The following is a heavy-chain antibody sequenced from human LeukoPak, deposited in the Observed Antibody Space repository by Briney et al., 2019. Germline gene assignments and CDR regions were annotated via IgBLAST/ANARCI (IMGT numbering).Heavy chain of an antibody. CDR1: GASISSGRYY. CDR3: AAGGDSAKAGY. V-gene: IGHV4-39*01. Sequence: SETLCLTCAVSGASISSGRYYWGWFRQPPGKGLEWIGTIHYSGTPTFYSPSLESRVTILADTSKNQFSLKLSSVTAADTALYYCAAGGDSAKAGYWGQGTLVAVSS. J-gene: IGHJ4*02. D-gene: IGHD3-16*01. CDR2: IHYSGTPT.